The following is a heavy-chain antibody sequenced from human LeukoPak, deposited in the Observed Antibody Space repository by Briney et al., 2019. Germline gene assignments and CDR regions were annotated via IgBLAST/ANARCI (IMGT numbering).Heavy chain of an antibody. Sequence: PGGSLRLSCAASGFTVSNKYMSWVRQAPGKGLEWVSFLHGGGSTYYADSVKGRFTNSRDNSNNTLYLQMNSLRAEDTAVYYCAKDREKAVGATIFDHWGQGTLVTVSS. J-gene: IGHJ4*02. V-gene: IGHV3-53*01. D-gene: IGHD1-26*01. CDR2: LHGGGST. CDR1: GFTVSNKY. CDR3: AKDREKAVGATIFDH.